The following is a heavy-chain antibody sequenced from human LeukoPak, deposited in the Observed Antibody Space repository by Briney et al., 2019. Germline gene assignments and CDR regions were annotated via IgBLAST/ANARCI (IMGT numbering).Heavy chain of an antibody. J-gene: IGHJ4*02. CDR3: ARHSSVTTFFFDY. V-gene: IGHV4-39*01. D-gene: IGHD4-17*01. Sequence: SETLSLTCTVSGGSISSSSHYWGWIRQPPGKGLEWIGSIYYSGATYYNPSLKSRVTISVDTSKNQFSLKLTSVTPADTAVYHCARHSSVTTFFFDYWGQGTPVTVSS. CDR1: GGSISSSSHY. CDR2: IYYSGAT.